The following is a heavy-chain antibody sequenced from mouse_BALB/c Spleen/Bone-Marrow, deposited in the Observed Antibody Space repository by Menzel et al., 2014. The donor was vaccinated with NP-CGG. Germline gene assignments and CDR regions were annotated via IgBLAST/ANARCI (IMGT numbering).Heavy chain of an antibody. V-gene: IGHV5-6-3*01. J-gene: IGHJ1*01. CDR2: INNNGGST. D-gene: IGHD1-1*01. CDR3: ARVYGWYFGV. CDR1: GFTFSSYG. Sequence: EVKLVEFGGGLVQPGGSLKLSCVASGFTFSSYGMSWVRQTPDKRLELVATINNNGGSTYYPDSVKGQFTISRDNAKNTLYLQMSSLKSEDTAMYYCARVYGWYFGVWGAGTTVTVSS.